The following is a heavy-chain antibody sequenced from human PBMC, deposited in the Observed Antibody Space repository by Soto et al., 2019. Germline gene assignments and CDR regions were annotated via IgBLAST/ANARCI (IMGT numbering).Heavy chain of an antibody. D-gene: IGHD1-26*01. J-gene: IGHJ5*02. Sequence: SLKGYCNTSGYAFTGYYMDWVRQKTGQGLEWMGWINPNSGGTNYAQKFQGRVTMTRDTSISTAYMELSRLRSDDTAVYYCARGAHSGSYEDNWFDPWGQGTLVTV. CDR1: GYAFTGYY. V-gene: IGHV1-2*02. CDR2: INPNSGGT. CDR3: ARGAHSGSYEDNWFDP.